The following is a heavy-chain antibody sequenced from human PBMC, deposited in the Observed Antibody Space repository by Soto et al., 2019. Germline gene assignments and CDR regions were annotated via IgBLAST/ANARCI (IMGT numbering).Heavy chain of an antibody. Sequence: DLEESGGGLVQPGRSRRLSCAASGFTFSSYAFNWVRQAPGKGLEWISYISVGSGSIFYADSVKGRFTISRDDAQNSLYLQMNTLRDEDTAIYFCVRDDKWAFDIWGQGTTVIVSS. CDR1: GFTFSSYA. J-gene: IGHJ3*02. V-gene: IGHV3-48*02. CDR3: VRDDKWAFDI. CDR2: ISVGSGSI. D-gene: IGHD1-26*01.